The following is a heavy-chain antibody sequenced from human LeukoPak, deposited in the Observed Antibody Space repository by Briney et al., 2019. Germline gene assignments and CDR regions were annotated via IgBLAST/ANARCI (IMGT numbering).Heavy chain of an antibody. CDR1: GGSISSYY. V-gene: IGHV4-4*07. Sequence: SETLSLTCTVSGGSISSYYWGWIRQPAGKGLEWIGRIYTSGSTNYNPSLKSRVTMSVDTSKNQFSLKLSSVTAADTAVYYCARDAYSSGWDNSGDYYYYGMDVWGQGTTVTVSS. J-gene: IGHJ6*02. CDR2: IYTSGST. CDR3: ARDAYSSGWDNSGDYYYYGMDV. D-gene: IGHD6-19*01.